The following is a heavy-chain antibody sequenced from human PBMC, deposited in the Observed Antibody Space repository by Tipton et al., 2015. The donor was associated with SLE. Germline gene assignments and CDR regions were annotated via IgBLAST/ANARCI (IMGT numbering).Heavy chain of an antibody. D-gene: IGHD5-12*01. CDR3: ARGGVGGYDYFDH. CDR1: GYSITSGHY. V-gene: IGHV4-38-2*02. J-gene: IGHJ4*02. Sequence: TLSLTCTVSGYSITSGHYWGWIRQPPGKGLEWIGRIYHSDSTHYNPSLRSRITISVDTSKNHFSLKLSSVTAADTAVYYCARGGVGGYDYFDHWGQGTLVTVSS. CDR2: IYHSDST.